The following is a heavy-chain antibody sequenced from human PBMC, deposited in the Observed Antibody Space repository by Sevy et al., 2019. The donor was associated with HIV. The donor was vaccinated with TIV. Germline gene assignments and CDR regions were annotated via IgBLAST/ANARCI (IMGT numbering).Heavy chain of an antibody. CDR3: AKDLLPYGSGSYPLDY. CDR2: IGWNSGSV. CDR1: ESGLKDFG. V-gene: IGHV3-9*01. D-gene: IGHD3-10*01. J-gene: IGHJ4*02. Sequence: GGSRSPPFQASESGLKDFGRHWARRAPGKGLEWSSGIGWNSGSVGNAVSVKGRFTISRDNAKNLLYLQMNSLTSEDTALYYCAKDLLPYGSGSYPLDYWGQGTVVTVSS.